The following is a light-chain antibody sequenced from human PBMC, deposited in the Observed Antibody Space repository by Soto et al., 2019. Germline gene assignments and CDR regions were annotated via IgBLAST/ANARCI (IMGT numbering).Light chain of an antibody. CDR3: QHYYTVPVT. CDR1: QTVLRSSNTKNH. J-gene: IGKJ5*01. V-gene: IGKV4-1*01. CDR2: WAS. Sequence: DIVMTQSPDSLAVSLCDRATINCKSIQTVLRSSNTKNHLAWYQQKPEQPPKMLISWASTRESGVPDRFSGSGSGTDFTLTISSLQAEDVAVYYCQHYYTVPVTFGQGTRLEIK.